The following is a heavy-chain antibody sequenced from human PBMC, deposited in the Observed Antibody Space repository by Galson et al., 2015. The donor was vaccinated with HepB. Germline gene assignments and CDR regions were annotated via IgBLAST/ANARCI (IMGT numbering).Heavy chain of an antibody. CDR3: ARECDYGGY. Sequence: SVKVSCKASGYKFTNYGINWVRQAPGQGPEWMGWISSYNGNTNYAQKFQGRVTMTTDTSTSTAYMELRSLRSEDTAVYYCARECDYGGYWGQGTLVTVSS. CDR1: GYKFTNYG. J-gene: IGHJ4*02. CDR2: ISSYNGNT. V-gene: IGHV1-18*01.